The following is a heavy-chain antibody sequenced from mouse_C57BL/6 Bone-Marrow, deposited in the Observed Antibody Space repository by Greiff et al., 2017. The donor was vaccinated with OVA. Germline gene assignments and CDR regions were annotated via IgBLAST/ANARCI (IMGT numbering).Heavy chain of an antibody. Sequence: EVQLQQSGPVLARPGASVKMSCKTSGYTFTSYWMHWVKQRPGQGLEWIGAIYPGNSDTSYNQKFKGKAKLTAVTSASTAYMELSSLTNEDSAVYYCARERVVGPYWYFDVWGTGTTVTVAS. J-gene: IGHJ1*03. V-gene: IGHV1-5*01. CDR2: IYPGNSDT. CDR1: GYTFTSYW. CDR3: ARERVVGPYWYFDV. D-gene: IGHD1-1*01.